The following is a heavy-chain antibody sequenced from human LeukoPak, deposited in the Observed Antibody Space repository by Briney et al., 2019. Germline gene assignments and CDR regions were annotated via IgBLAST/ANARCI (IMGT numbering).Heavy chain of an antibody. D-gene: IGHD2-15*01. J-gene: IGHJ5*02. CDR2: VRNDGSNR. CDR3: ARSCSGGNCYADH. Sequence: GGSLRLSCAASGFTFRSYGMHWVRQAPGKGLEWVAFVRNDGSNRYYGDSVKGRFTISRDNSKNTLCLQMNSLRAEDTAVYYCARSCSGGNCYADHWGQGTLVTVSS. V-gene: IGHV3-30*02. CDR1: GFTFRSYG.